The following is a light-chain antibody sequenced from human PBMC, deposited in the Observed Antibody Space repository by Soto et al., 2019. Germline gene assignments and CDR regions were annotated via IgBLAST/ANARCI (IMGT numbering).Light chain of an antibody. CDR1: QAIGIY. Sequence: DIQMTQSPSSLSTSVGDRVTITCRASQAIGIYLAWYQQKRGKVPKLLIYAASTLQSGVPSRFSGSGSGTDSTLTINSLQPEDVATYYCQKYSGAPPTFGQGTKVEIK. CDR3: QKYSGAPPT. J-gene: IGKJ1*01. CDR2: AAS. V-gene: IGKV1-27*01.